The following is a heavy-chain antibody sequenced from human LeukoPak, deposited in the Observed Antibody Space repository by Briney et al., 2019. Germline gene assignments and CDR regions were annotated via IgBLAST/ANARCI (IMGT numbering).Heavy chain of an antibody. V-gene: IGHV3-21*01. CDR1: GFTFSDYS. CDR2: ISSSRRDV. CDR3: VRDLMGSGSTTAYLHH. D-gene: IGHD1-1*01. Sequence: GGSLRLSCAASGFTFSDYSMNWVRQAPGKGLEWVSSISSSRRDVYYAGSVKGGFTISRDNAKNSLYLQMNSLRAEDMAVYFCVRDLMGSGSTTAYLHHWGQGTLVTVSS. J-gene: IGHJ1*01.